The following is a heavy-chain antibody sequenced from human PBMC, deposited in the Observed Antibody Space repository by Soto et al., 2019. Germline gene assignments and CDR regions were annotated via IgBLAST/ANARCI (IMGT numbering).Heavy chain of an antibody. CDR3: ARGREAVAGLDAFDI. J-gene: IGHJ3*02. CDR1: GYTFTSYD. CDR2: MNPNSGNT. D-gene: IGHD6-13*01. V-gene: IGHV1-8*01. Sequence: ASVKVSCKASGYTFTSYDINWVRQATGQGLEWMGWMNPNSGNTGYAQKFQGRVTMTRNTSISTAYMELSSLRSEDTALYYCARGREAVAGLDAFDIWGQGTMVTVSS.